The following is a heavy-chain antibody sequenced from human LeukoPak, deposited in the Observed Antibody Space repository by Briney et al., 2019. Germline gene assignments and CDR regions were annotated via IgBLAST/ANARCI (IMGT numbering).Heavy chain of an antibody. CDR2: ISWNSGSI. V-gene: IGHV3-9*01. D-gene: IGHD6-6*01. Sequence: GGSLRLSCAASGFTFDDYAMHWVRQAPGKGLEWVSGISWNSGSIGYADSVKGRFTISGDNAKNSLYLQMNSLRAEDTALYYCAKGLGSSSSDWGQGTLVTVSS. J-gene: IGHJ4*02. CDR3: AKGLGSSSSD. CDR1: GFTFDDYA.